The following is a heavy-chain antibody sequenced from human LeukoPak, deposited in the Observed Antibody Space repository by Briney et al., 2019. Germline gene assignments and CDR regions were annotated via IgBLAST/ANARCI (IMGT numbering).Heavy chain of an antibody. CDR2: ISGSGGST. J-gene: IGHJ4*02. CDR1: GFTFSSYA. V-gene: IGHV3-23*01. Sequence: GGSLRLSCAASGFTFSSYAMSWARQAPGKGLEWVSAISGSGGSTYYADSVKGRFTISRDNSKNTLYLQMSGLRDEDTAVYYCAKDRDTTSARAGSAFDYWGQGTLVTVSS. D-gene: IGHD6-19*01. CDR3: AKDRDTTSARAGSAFDY.